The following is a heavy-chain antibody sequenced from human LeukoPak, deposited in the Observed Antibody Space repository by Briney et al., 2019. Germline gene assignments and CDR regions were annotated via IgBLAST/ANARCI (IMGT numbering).Heavy chain of an antibody. D-gene: IGHD3-22*01. J-gene: IGHJ4*02. V-gene: IGHV3-7*01. CDR3: AKGDAVIKSSFDY. CDR1: GFIFSTYW. Sequence: GGSLRLSCAASGFIFSTYWMTWVRQAPGKGLEWVANIKQDGSEKYYVDSVKGRFTISRDNARNSLYLQMNSLRAEDTAVYYCAKGDAVIKSSFDYWGQGTLVTVSS. CDR2: IKQDGSEK.